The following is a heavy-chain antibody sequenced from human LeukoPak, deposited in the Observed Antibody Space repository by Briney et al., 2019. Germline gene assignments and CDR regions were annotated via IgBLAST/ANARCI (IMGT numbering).Heavy chain of an antibody. CDR2: IYYSGST. CDR1: GGSISSYY. CDR3: ARGYSGYVL. D-gene: IGHD5-12*01. Sequence: TLSLTCTVSGGSISSYYWSWIRQPPGKGLEWIGYIYYSGSTNYNPSLKSRVTISVDTSKNQFSLKLSSVTAADTAVYYCARGYSGYVLWGQGTLVTVSS. V-gene: IGHV4-59*01. J-gene: IGHJ4*02.